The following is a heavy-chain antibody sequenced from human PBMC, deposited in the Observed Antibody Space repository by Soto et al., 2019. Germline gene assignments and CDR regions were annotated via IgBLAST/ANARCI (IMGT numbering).Heavy chain of an antibody. V-gene: IGHV3-23*01. CDR2: ISGSASTS. CDR3: AKGAANTVFGVDTLFGN. CDR1: GFSFSNYA. D-gene: IGHD3-3*01. J-gene: IGHJ4*02. Sequence: PGGSLRLSCAASGFSFSNYAMSWVRQAPGKGLEWVSLISGSASTSNYADSVKGRFTISRDNSKKTVYLQMSSLRAEDTAVYFCAKGAANTVFGVDTLFGNWGQGALVTVSS.